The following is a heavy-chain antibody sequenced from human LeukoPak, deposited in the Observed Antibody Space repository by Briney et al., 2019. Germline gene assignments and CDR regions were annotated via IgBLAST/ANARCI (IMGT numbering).Heavy chain of an antibody. J-gene: IGHJ3*02. V-gene: IGHV3-23*01. D-gene: IGHD3-3*01. Sequence: GGSLRLSCAASGFTLSSYAMFWVRQAPGKGLEWVSGMSGGGDITYYADSVEGRFTISRDNSKNTLYLQMNSLRAEDTAVYFCAKEDFGGGALDIWGQGTMVTVSS. CDR1: GFTLSSYA. CDR2: MSGGGDIT. CDR3: AKEDFGGGALDI.